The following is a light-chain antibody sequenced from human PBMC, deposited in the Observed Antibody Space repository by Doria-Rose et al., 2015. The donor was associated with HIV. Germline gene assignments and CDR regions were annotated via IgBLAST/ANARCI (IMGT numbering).Light chain of an antibody. Sequence: DIRVTQSPSSLSASIGDRVTITCRASQTVSTYLNWFQREPGKAPKLLIYAASRLQSGVPSRFSGSGSGTDFTLTISGLQPGDFATYYCQQTYSYPPWTFGQGTKVEMK. J-gene: IGKJ1*01. CDR3: QQTYSYPPWT. CDR1: QTVSTY. V-gene: IGKV1-39*01. CDR2: AAS.